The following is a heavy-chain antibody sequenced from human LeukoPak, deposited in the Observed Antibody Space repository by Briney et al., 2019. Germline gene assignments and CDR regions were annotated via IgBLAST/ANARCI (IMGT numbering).Heavy chain of an antibody. D-gene: IGHD6-19*01. V-gene: IGHV3-33*06. J-gene: IGHJ4*02. CDR1: GFTFSSYG. Sequence: GGSLRLSCAASGFTFSSYGMHWVRQAPGKGLEWVAVIWYDGSNKYYADSVKGRFTISRDNSKNTLYLQMNSLRAEDTAVYYCAKVLFPNSSGFDWGQGTLVTVSS. CDR3: AKVLFPNSSGFD. CDR2: IWYDGSNK.